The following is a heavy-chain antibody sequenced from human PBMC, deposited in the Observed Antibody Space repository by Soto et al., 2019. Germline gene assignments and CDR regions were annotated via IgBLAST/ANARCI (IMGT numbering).Heavy chain of an antibody. J-gene: IGHJ4*02. V-gene: IGHV3-74*01. Sequence: EVQLVESVGGLVQPGGSLRLSCAGSGFTFSSDWMHWVRQDPGKGLVWVSRLNKDGTIANYADAVKGRFTISRDNAKNTLFLQMNSLTAEDTGLYYCARGPFGWYGFDYWGQGTVVTVSS. CDR2: LNKDGTIA. CDR1: GFTFSSDW. CDR3: ARGPFGWYGFDY. D-gene: IGHD6-19*01.